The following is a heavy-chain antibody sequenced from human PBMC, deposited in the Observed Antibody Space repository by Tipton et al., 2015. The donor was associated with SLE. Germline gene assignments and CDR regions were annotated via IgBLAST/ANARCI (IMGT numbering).Heavy chain of an antibody. CDR1: DDSIRDYY. V-gene: IGHV4-59*01. Sequence: TLSLTCSVSDDSIRDYYFSWIRQPPGNKLEWIGYTSHSGSTRYNPSLESRVTISVDTSKNQFSLKLSSVTAADTAVYYCARDLGRLYFDYWGQGTLVTVSS. J-gene: IGHJ4*02. CDR3: ARDLGRLYFDY. CDR2: TSHSGST. D-gene: IGHD3-16*01.